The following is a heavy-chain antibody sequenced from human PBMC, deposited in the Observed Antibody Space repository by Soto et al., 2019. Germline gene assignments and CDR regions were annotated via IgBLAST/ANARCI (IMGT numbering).Heavy chain of an antibody. V-gene: IGHV3-9*01. Sequence: EVQLVESGGGLVQPGRSLRLSCAASGFTFDDYAMHWVRQAPGKGLEWVSGISWNSGTIVYADSVKGRFTISRDNAKNSLYLQMNSLRGEDTAFYYCAKDMRGGSSSSRYYYGLDVWGQGTTVTVSS. J-gene: IGHJ6*02. CDR1: GFTFDDYA. CDR3: AKDMRGGSSSSRYYYGLDV. D-gene: IGHD6-13*01. CDR2: ISWNSGTI.